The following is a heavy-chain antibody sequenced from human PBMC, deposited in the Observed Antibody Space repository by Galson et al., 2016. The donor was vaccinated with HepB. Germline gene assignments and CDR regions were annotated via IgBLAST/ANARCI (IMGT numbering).Heavy chain of an antibody. CDR3: ARDHADTSILNFAFDI. J-gene: IGHJ3*02. Sequence: SVKVSCKASGGNLRIYAISWVRQAPGQGLEWMGQIIPIFGTTNYAQKFQGRVTITADESTNTAYIELNSLRSEDTAVYYCARDHADTSILNFAFDIWGQGTMVTVSS. V-gene: IGHV1-69*13. CDR1: GGNLRIYA. D-gene: IGHD5-18*01. CDR2: IIPIFGTT.